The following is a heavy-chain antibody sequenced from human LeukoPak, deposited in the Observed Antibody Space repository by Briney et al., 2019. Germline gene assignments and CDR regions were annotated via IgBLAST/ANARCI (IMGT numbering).Heavy chain of an antibody. CDR2: IIPIFGTA. CDR3: ARANWRSTSCLWGHKYYYYGMDV. V-gene: IGHV1-69*01. CDR1: GGTFSSYA. D-gene: IGHD2-2*01. Sequence: GASVKVSCKASGGTFSSYAISWVRQAPGQGLEWMGGIIPIFGTANYAQKFQGRVTITADESTSTAYMELSSLRSEDTAVYYCARANWRSTSCLWGHKYYYYGMDVWGKGTTVTVSS. J-gene: IGHJ6*04.